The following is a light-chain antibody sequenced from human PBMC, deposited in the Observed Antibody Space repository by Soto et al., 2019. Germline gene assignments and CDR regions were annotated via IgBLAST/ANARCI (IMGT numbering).Light chain of an antibody. Sequence: EVVLTQSPGTLSLSPGERATLSCRASQSISSSYLAWYHQKPGQAPRLLIYDSSNRASGIPDRFSGSGSGTDFTLTISRLEPEDFAVYYCQQYANSPFTFGQGTKLEIK. J-gene: IGKJ2*01. CDR2: DSS. CDR3: QQYANSPFT. V-gene: IGKV3-20*01. CDR1: QSISSSY.